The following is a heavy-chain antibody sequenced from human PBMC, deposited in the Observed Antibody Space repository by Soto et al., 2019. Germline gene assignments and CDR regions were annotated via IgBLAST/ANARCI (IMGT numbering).Heavy chain of an antibody. CDR1: GDSISSGTYY. V-gene: IGHV4-61*01. CDR2: IYYRGGT. J-gene: IGHJ4*02. D-gene: IGHD2-15*01. Sequence: QVQLQESGPGLVKPSETLSLTCSVSGDSISSGTYYWSWIRQSPGKELEWIGYIYYRGGTNYNPSLKSRVTISLETSKNQFSLNLSSVTAADTAVYYCARDLRDSGAYALWGQGILVTVSS. CDR3: ARDLRDSGAYAL.